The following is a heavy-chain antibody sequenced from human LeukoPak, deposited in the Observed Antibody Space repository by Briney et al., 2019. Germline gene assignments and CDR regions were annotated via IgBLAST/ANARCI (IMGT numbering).Heavy chain of an antibody. CDR3: ARPYTSSNWENFHY. J-gene: IGHJ4*02. Sequence: PGGSLRLSCGASGFTFSNYGMHWVRQAPGKGLEWVAFIRYDGSNKYYAESVKGRFTISRDNSKNTLDLQMNSLRAEDTALYYYARPYTSSNWENFHYWGQGTLVTVSS. V-gene: IGHV3-30*02. D-gene: IGHD6-13*01. CDR1: GFTFSNYG. CDR2: IRYDGSNK.